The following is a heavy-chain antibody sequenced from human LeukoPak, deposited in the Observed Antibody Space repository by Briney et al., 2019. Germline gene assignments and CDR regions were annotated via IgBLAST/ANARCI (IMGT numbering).Heavy chain of an antibody. CDR3: AKDSNGWYQRGSNYFDY. J-gene: IGHJ4*02. V-gene: IGHV3-21*04. D-gene: IGHD6-19*01. Sequence: GGSLRLSCAASRFTFSNYGVNWVRQAPGKGLEWVSSISSSSSYIYYADSVKGRFTISRDNAKNSLYLQMNSLRAEDTAEYYCAKDSNGWYQRGSNYFDYWGQGTLVTVSS. CDR2: ISSSSSYI. CDR1: RFTFSNYG.